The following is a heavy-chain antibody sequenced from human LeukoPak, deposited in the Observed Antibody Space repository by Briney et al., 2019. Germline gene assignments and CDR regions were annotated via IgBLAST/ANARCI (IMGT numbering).Heavy chain of an antibody. Sequence: GGSLRLSCAASGFTFSSYSMNWVRQAPGKGLEWVSSISSSSSYIYYADSVKGRFTISRDNAKNSLYLQMNSLRAEDTAVYYCARDRGVTTDWYYFDYWGQGTLVTVSS. CDR2: ISSSSSYI. J-gene: IGHJ4*02. CDR3: ARDRGVTTDWYYFDY. V-gene: IGHV3-21*04. CDR1: GFTFSSYS. D-gene: IGHD4-17*01.